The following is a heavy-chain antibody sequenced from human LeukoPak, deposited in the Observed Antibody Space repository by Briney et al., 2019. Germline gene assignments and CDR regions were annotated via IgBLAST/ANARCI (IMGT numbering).Heavy chain of an antibody. V-gene: IGHV3-64D*09. CDR3: LRDATGAGDF. CDR2: ITSDGGTT. CDR1: GFTFSNYA. D-gene: IGHD3-10*01. J-gene: IGHJ4*02. Sequence: GGSLRLSCSASGFTFSNYAMHWVRQTPGKRLEYVSAITSDGGTTYYADSLKGRFTISRDNSKDTLYLQMSSLRTEDTAVYYCLRDATGAGDFWGQGTLVTVSS.